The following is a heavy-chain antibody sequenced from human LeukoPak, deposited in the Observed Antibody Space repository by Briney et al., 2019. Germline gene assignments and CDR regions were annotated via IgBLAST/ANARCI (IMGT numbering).Heavy chain of an antibody. J-gene: IGHJ4*02. D-gene: IGHD5-18*01. CDR3: GSDLYSYGYGLFDY. CDR2: ISYGGSNK. CDR1: GFTFSSYA. Sequence: GGSLRLSCAASGFTFSSYAMHWVRQAPGKGLEWVAVISYGGSNKYYADSVKGRFTISRDNSKNTLYLQMNSLRAEDTAVYYCGSDLYSYGYGLFDYWGQGTLVTVSS. V-gene: IGHV3-30*04.